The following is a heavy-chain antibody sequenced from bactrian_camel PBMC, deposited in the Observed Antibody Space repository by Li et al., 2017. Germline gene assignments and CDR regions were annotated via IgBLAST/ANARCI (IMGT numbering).Heavy chain of an antibody. J-gene: IGHJ6*01. CDR3: AGENSDYDIIFGY. V-gene: IGHV3S11*01. CDR1: GYSFSNYA. D-gene: IGHD4*01. Sequence: DVQLVESGGGSVQSGGSLRLSCAASGYSFSNYAVSWVRQAPGKGLEWVSTIHSDGSTTYYVDSVKGRFTISRDNAQNTLYLQMIGLKSEDTALYYCAGENSDYDIIFGYWGQGTQVTVS. CDR2: IHSDGSTT.